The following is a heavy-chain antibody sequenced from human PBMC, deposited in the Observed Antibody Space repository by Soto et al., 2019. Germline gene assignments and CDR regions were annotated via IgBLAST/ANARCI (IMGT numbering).Heavy chain of an antibody. V-gene: IGHV1-2*02. CDR2: INPNSCGT. D-gene: IGHD3-3*01. J-gene: IGHJ6*02. CDR3: AREERGSWCGFYYYYGMDV. CDR1: GYTFTSYG. Sequence: ASVKVSCKASGYTFTSYGVSWVRQAPGQGLEWMGWINPNSCGTNYAQKFQGRVTMTRDTSIITAYMELSRLRSDDTAVYYYAREERGSWCGFYYYYGMDVWGQATTVTVSS.